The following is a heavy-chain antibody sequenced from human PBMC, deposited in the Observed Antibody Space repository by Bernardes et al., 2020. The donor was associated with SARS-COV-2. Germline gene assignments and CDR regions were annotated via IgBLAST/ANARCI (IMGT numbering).Heavy chain of an antibody. J-gene: IGHJ6*02. Sequence: GGSLRLSCAASGFTFSSYWMHWVRQAPGKGLVWVSRINSDGSSTSYAYSVKGRFTISRDNAKNTLYLQMNSLRAEDTAVYYCARDAAWIQLWFYGMDVWGQGTTVTVSS. D-gene: IGHD5-18*01. V-gene: IGHV3-74*01. CDR2: INSDGSST. CDR3: ARDAAWIQLWFYGMDV. CDR1: GFTFSSYW.